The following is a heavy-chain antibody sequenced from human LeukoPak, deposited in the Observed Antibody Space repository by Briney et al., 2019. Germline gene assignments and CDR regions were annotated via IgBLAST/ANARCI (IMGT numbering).Heavy chain of an antibody. V-gene: IGHV1-69*06. CDR2: IIPIFGTA. CDR1: GGTFSSYA. CDR3: ARVTPRGLRFLEWLSPLDY. D-gene: IGHD3-3*01. J-gene: IGHJ4*02. Sequence: ASVKVSCKASGGTFSSYAISWVRQAPGQGLEWMGRIIPIFGTANYAQKFQGRVTITADKSTSTAYMELSSLRSEDTAVYYCARVTPRGLRFLEWLSPLDYWGQGTLVTVSS.